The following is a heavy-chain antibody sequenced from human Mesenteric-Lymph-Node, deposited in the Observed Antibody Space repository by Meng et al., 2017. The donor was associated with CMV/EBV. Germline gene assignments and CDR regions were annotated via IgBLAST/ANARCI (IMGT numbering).Heavy chain of an antibody. V-gene: IGHV4-61*08. CDR3: AKSRSSTPGIVDD. J-gene: IGHJ4*02. CDR1: GVSVTSGAYH. D-gene: IGHD2/OR15-2a*01. Sequence: QVQLQEPGLGLGKPLETPSLTCIVSGVSVTSGAYHWSWIRQSPGKGLEWIGYIYGTGITIYNPSLKSRVTILLETSKNQFSLKLNSVTTADTAVYYCAKSRSSTPGIVDDWGQGTLVTVSS. CDR2: IYGTGIT.